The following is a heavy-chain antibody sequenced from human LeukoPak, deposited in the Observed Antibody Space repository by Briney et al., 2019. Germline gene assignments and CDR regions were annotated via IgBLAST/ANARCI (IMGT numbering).Heavy chain of an antibody. D-gene: IGHD3-22*01. Sequence: GASVKVSCKASGYTFTSYGSSWVRQAPGQGLEWMGWISAYNGNTNYVQKLQGRVTMTPDTSTSTAYMELRSLRSDDTAVYYCARDRRYYYDSSGSRWFDPWGQGTLVTVSS. CDR1: GYTFTSYG. J-gene: IGHJ5*02. CDR2: ISAYNGNT. CDR3: ARDRRYYYDSSGSRWFDP. V-gene: IGHV1-18*01.